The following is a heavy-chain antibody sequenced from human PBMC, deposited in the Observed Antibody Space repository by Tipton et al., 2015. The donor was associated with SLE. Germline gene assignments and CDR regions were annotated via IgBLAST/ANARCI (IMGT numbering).Heavy chain of an antibody. J-gene: IGHJ3*02. V-gene: IGHV3-21*06. CDR2: ISRSGTYR. Sequence: SLRLSCAASGFTFSSYSMSWVRQAPGKGLEWVSYISRSGTYRYYADLVKGRFTVSRDNNKNSLFLQMNSLRAEDTAVYYCAREGRSRGDPFYMWGQGTMVSVSS. CDR3: AREGRSRGDPFYM. D-gene: IGHD3-10*01. CDR1: GFTFSSYS.